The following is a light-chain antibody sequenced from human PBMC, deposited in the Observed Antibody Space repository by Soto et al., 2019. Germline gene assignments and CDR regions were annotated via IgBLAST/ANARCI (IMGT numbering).Light chain of an antibody. V-gene: IGLV4-69*01. CDR1: SGHSSYA. CDR2: LNSDGSH. CDR3: QTWGTGIHGV. Sequence: QPVLTQSPSASASLGASVKLTCTLSSGHSSYAIAWHQQQPEKGPRYLMKLNSDGSHSKGDGILDRFSGSSSGAERYLTISSLQSEDEADYYCQTWGTGIHGVFGGGTKLTVL. J-gene: IGLJ3*02.